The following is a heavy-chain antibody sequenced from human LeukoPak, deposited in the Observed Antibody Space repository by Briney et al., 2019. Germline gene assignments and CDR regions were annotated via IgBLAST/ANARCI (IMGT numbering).Heavy chain of an antibody. CDR1: GNYW. CDR3: TRWACAGTSCYVLDS. J-gene: IGHJ5*01. D-gene: IGHD2-2*01. CDR2: INSDGSWT. Sequence: PGGSLRLSCAASGNYWMHWVRQVPGKGLVWVSHINSDGSWTSYADSVKGRFTISRDHAKNSVYLQMNSLRAEDTAVYHCTRWACAGTSCYVLDSWGQGTPVTVSS. V-gene: IGHV3-74*01.